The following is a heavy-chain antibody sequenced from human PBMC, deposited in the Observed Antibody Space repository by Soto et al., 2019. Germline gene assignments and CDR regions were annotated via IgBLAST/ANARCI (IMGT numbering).Heavy chain of an antibody. CDR1: GYSISSGYY. CDR2: IYHSGST. CDR3: ASIKVTIGRSESGMEV. V-gene: IGHV4-38-2*01. D-gene: IGHD4-17*01. J-gene: IGHJ6*02. Sequence: SETLALTCAVSGYSISSGYYCGWIRQPPGTGLEWIGSIYHSGSTYYNPSLMSRVTISVDTAKNQFSLKLSSVTAADTAVYYGASIKVTIGRSESGMEVWGQGTTVTVSS.